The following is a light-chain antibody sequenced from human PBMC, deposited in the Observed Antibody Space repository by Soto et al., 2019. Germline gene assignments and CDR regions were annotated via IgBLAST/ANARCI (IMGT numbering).Light chain of an antibody. J-gene: IGKJ1*01. CDR2: AAS. V-gene: IGKV1-16*01. Sequence: DIQMTQSPSSLSASVGDRVIITCRASQSISKYLNWYYQKPGKAPNLLIYAASSLQSGVPSRFSGSGSGTEFTLTISSLQPDDFATYYCQHYNSYSEAFGQGTKVDIK. CDR1: QSISKY. CDR3: QHYNSYSEA.